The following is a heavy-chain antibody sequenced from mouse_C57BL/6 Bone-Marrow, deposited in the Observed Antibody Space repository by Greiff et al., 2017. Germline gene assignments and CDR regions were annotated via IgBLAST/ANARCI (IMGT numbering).Heavy chain of an antibody. Sequence: EVQLQQSGAELVRPGASVKLSCTASGFNIKDDYMHWVKQRPEQGLEWIGWIDPENGDTEYASKFQGKATINADTSSNTAYLQLSSLTSEDTAVYYCTTGYDGSSFLAYWGQGTLVTVSA. V-gene: IGHV14-4*01. CDR1: GFNIKDDY. CDR2: IDPENGDT. J-gene: IGHJ3*01. CDR3: TTGYDGSSFLAY. D-gene: IGHD1-1*01.